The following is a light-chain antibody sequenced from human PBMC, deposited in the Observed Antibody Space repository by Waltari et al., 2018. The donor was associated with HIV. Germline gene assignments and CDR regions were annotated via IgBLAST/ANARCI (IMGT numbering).Light chain of an antibody. Sequence: QSVLTQPPSVSGAPGQRGTISCTGTSSNIGAGFDVPWYQQVPETAPKLLLYGDTNRPSGVPYRFSASKSGTSASLAITGLQAEDEADYYCQSYDSGLSVVFGGGTKLTVL. CDR2: GDT. J-gene: IGLJ3*02. CDR3: QSYDSGLSVV. CDR1: SSNIGAGFD. V-gene: IGLV1-40*01.